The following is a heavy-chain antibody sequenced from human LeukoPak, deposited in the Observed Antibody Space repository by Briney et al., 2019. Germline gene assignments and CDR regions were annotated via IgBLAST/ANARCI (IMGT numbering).Heavy chain of an antibody. CDR1: GYTLTSYA. CDR3: ARGKATVTSFSFDY. CDR2: INPGNENT. J-gene: IGHJ4*02. Sequence: ASVKVSCKASGYTLTSYAMHWVRQAPAQGQEWMGWINPGNENTQHSQRFKGRVTITRDTSASTAYMELSSLTSEDTAMYYCARGKATVTSFSFDYWGQGILVTVSS. D-gene: IGHD4-11*01. V-gene: IGHV1-3*01.